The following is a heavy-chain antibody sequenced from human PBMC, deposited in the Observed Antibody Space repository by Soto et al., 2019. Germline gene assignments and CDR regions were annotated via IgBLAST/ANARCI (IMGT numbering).Heavy chain of an antibody. J-gene: IGHJ3*02. D-gene: IGHD3-3*01. V-gene: IGHV3-21*01. CDR2: ISSSSSYI. CDR3: ARDREYYDFWSGYYDPPAFDI. Sequence: GGSLRLSCAASGFTFSSYSMNWVRQAPGKGLEWVSSISSSSSYIYYADSVKGRFTNSRDNAKNSLYLQMNNLRAEDTVVYYCARDREYYDFWSGYYDPPAFDIWGQGTMVTVSS. CDR1: GFTFSSYS.